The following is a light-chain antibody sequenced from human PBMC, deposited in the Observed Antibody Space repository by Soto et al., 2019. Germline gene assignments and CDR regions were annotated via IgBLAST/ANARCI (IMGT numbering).Light chain of an antibody. CDR3: QTWGTDIVV. J-gene: IGLJ2*01. CDR2: LNSDGSH. V-gene: IGLV4-69*01. Sequence: QPVLTQSPSASASLGASVKLTCTLSSGHSSYAIAWHQQQPEKGPRYLMKLNSDGSHSKGDRIPDRFSGSSSGAERYLTISSLQSEDEADYYCQTWGTDIVVFGGGTKVTVL. CDR1: SGHSSYA.